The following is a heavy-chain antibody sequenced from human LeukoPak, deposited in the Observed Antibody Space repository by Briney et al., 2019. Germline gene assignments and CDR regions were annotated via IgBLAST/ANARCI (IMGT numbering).Heavy chain of an antibody. D-gene: IGHD3-10*01. CDR3: ARGPRGGSGSYRNWFDP. CDR1: GGSISSYY. J-gene: IGHJ5*02. CDR2: IYYSGST. V-gene: IGHV4-59*08. Sequence: SETLSLTCTVSGGSISSYYWSWIRQPPGKGLEWIRYIYYSGSTNYNPSLKSRVTISVDTSKNQFSLKLSSVTAADTAVYYCARGPRGGSGSYRNWFDPWGQGTLVTVSS.